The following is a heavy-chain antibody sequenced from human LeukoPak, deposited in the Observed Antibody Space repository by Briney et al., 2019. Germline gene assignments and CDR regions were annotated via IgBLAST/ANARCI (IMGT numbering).Heavy chain of an antibody. D-gene: IGHD3-3*01. J-gene: IGHJ4*02. CDR3: ARDLAYYDFGYFDY. V-gene: IGHV3-7*01. CDR1: GFTFSRYW. Sequence: QPGGSLRLSCVDSGFTFSRYWMSWVRQAPGKGLEWVANIKQDGSEKYYVDSVKGRFTISRGNAKNSLYLQMNSLRAEDTAVYYCARDLAYYDFGYFDYWGQGTLVTVSS. CDR2: IKQDGSEK.